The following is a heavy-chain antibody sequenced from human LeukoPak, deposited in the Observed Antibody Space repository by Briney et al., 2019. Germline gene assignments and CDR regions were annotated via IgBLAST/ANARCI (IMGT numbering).Heavy chain of an antibody. J-gene: IGHJ4*02. CDR1: GDSVSSNSTA. Sequence: SQTLSLTCVISGDSVSSNSTAWNWIRQSPSRGLEWLGRTYYRSQWYTNYARSVKSRITINADTSKNQFSLHLNSVIPEDTAMYYCARAGSVLLWFGELLPRFDSWGQGTLVTVSS. D-gene: IGHD3-10*01. CDR3: ARAGSVLLWFGELLPRFDS. V-gene: IGHV6-1*01. CDR2: TYYRSQWYT.